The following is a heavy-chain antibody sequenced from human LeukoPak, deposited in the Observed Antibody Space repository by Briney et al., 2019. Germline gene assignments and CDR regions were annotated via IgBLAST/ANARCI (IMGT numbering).Heavy chain of an antibody. CDR1: GFTFSSYW. J-gene: IGHJ4*02. Sequence: GGSLRLSCAASGFTFSSYWMHWVRQAPGKGLVWVSRINSDGSSTNYPASVKGRFTISRDNAKNTLYLQMNSLRAEDTAVYYCARVLAAGTGYFDYWGQGTLVTVSS. CDR3: ARVLAAGTGYFDY. D-gene: IGHD6-13*01. V-gene: IGHV3-74*01. CDR2: INSDGSST.